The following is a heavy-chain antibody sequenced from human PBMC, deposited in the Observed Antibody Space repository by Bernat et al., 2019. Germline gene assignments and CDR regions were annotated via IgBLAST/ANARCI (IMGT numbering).Heavy chain of an antibody. Sequence: QVQLVESGGGVVQPGRSLRPSCAASGFTFSNYGMHWVRQAPGKGLEWVAVISHDETYKYYADSVKGRFTISRDNSKNTLSLQMNSLRVEDTAVYYCAGDTNMVLSPWGQGTLVTVSS. V-gene: IGHV3-30-3*01. CDR3: AGDTNMVLSP. J-gene: IGHJ5*02. D-gene: IGHD3-10*01. CDR2: ISHDETYK. CDR1: GFTFSNYG.